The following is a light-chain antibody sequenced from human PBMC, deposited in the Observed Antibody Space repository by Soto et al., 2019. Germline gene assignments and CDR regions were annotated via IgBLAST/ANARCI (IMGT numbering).Light chain of an antibody. CDR3: QQYNNWPGT. J-gene: IGKJ1*01. Sequence: EIVMTQSPATLSVSPGERATLSCRASQSVSSNLAWYQQKPGQAHRLLIYGAYTRATGIPARFSGSGSGTEFTLTISSLQSEDFAVYYCQQYNNWPGTFGQGTKVEIK. CDR1: QSVSSN. CDR2: GAY. V-gene: IGKV3-15*01.